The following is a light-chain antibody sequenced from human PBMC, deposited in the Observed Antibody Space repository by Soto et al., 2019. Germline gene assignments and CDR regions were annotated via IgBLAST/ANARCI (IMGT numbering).Light chain of an antibody. CDR1: QSVRVNS. V-gene: IGKV3-20*01. CDR3: QQYGGSPFT. CDR2: AAS. Sequence: EIVLTQSPGTLSLSPGERATLSCRASQSVRVNSLAWCQQKGGQAPRLLIYAASTRATGVPDMFSGTGSGKDFALTISRLETDDSAVYYCQQYGGSPFTFGPWTKVDIK. J-gene: IGKJ3*01.